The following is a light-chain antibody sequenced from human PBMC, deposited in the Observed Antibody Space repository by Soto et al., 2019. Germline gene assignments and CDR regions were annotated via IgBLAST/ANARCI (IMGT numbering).Light chain of an antibody. Sequence: EMVLTQSPGTLSLSPGESATRSCRASQSVRSNYLAWYQQRPGQAPRLLIYGASSRATGIPDRFSGTGSGTDFTLTISRLEPEDFAVYYCQQYGGSPYTFGQGTKLEIK. V-gene: IGKV3-20*01. J-gene: IGKJ2*01. CDR2: GAS. CDR3: QQYGGSPYT. CDR1: QSVRSNY.